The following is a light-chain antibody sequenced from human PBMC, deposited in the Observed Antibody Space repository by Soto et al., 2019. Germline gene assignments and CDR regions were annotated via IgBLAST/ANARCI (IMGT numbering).Light chain of an antibody. CDR2: AVS. Sequence: QSALTQPASVSGSPGQSITISCTGTSSDVGAYEYVSWYQQHPGKAPKLFIYAVSNRPSGVSNRFSGSKSGNTASLTISGLQVEDEADYYCSSYTSSSTPYVVFGGGTQLTVL. CDR3: SSYTSSSTPYVV. J-gene: IGLJ2*01. CDR1: SSDVGAYEY. V-gene: IGLV2-14*01.